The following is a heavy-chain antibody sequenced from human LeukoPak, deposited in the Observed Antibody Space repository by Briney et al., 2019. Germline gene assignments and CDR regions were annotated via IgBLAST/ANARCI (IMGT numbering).Heavy chain of an antibody. Sequence: ASVKVSCKASGYTFTSYAMHWVRQAPGQRLEWMGWINAGNGNTKYSQKFQGRVTITRDTSASTAYMELSSLRSEDTAVYYCARTVAGTDYYYGMDVWGQGTTVTVSS. D-gene: IGHD6-19*01. CDR1: GYTFTSYA. J-gene: IGHJ6*02. CDR3: ARTVAGTDYYYGMDV. CDR2: INAGNGNT. V-gene: IGHV1-3*01.